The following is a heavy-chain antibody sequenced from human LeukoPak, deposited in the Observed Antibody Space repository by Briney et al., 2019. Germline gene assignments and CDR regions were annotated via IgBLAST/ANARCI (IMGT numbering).Heavy chain of an antibody. CDR1: GFTFGSYS. J-gene: IGHJ6*02. D-gene: IGHD4-11*01. CDR2: ISSSSSYI. Sequence: GGSLRLSCAASGFTFGSYSMNWVRQAPGKGLEWVSSISSSSSYIYYADSVKGRFTISRDNAKNSLYLQMNSLRAEDTAVYYCARDDYSNGVDYYYGMDVWGQGTTVTVSS. V-gene: IGHV3-21*01. CDR3: ARDDYSNGVDYYYGMDV.